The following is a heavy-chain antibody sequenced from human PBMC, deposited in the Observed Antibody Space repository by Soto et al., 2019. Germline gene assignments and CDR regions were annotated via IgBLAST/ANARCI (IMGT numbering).Heavy chain of an antibody. V-gene: IGHV4-31*03. CDR1: GGFISSGCYY. Sequence: SETLSLTCTVSGGFISSGCYYWAWIRQLPGKGLEWIGYVYHIGSTYYNPSLKSRVAISVDTSKNQFSLKLTSVTAADTATYYCARESRRTSCPMDFLGQRITVTVSS. J-gene: IGHJ6*02. D-gene: IGHD2-2*01. CDR3: ARESRRTSCPMDF. CDR2: VYHIGST.